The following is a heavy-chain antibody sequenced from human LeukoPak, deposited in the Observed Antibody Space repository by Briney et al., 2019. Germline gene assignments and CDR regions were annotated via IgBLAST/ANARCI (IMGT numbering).Heavy chain of an antibody. V-gene: IGHV1-2*02. CDR1: GYTFTGHY. CDR3: ARGYCSSTSCRYYYYYMDV. Sequence: ASVKVSCKASGYTFTGHYMHWVRQAPGQGPEWMGWINPNSGGTNYAQKFQGRVTMTRDTSISTAYMELSRLRSDDTAVYYCARGYCSSTSCRYYYYYMDVWGKGTTVTVSS. J-gene: IGHJ6*03. D-gene: IGHD2-2*01. CDR2: INPNSGGT.